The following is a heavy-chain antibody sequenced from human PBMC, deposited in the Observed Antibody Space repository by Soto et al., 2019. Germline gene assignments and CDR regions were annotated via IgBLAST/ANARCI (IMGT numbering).Heavy chain of an antibody. Sequence: PSETLSLTCTVSGGSISSSDYYWGWIRQPPGKGLEWIGNTYYSGSASYNPSLKSRVTMSVDTSKNQFSLNLSSVTAADTAVYYCARESDWPRGYFESWGQGTLVTVSS. CDR1: GGSISSSDYY. J-gene: IGHJ4*02. CDR2: TYYSGSA. CDR3: ARESDWPRGYFES. V-gene: IGHV4-39*07. D-gene: IGHD2-21*01.